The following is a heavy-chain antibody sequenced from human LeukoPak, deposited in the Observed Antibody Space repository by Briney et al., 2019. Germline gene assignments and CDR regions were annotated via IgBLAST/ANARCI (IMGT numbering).Heavy chain of an antibody. D-gene: IGHD1-26*01. CDR2: IKSKTDGGTT. CDR3: TTDRRWEVLGIYY. J-gene: IGHJ4*02. CDR1: GITLSNYG. Sequence: SGGSLRLSCAVSGITLSNYGMSWVRQAPGKGLEWVGRIKSKTDGGTTDYAAPVKGRFTISRDDSKNTLYLQMNSLKTEDTAVYYCTTDRRWEVLGIYYWCQGTMVTVSS. V-gene: IGHV3-15*01.